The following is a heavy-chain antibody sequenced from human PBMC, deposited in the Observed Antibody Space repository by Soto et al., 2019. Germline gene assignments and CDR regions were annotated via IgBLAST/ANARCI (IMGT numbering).Heavy chain of an antibody. J-gene: IGHJ5*02. CDR3: ARDPFAGGDSEWFDP. Sequence: EVQLVESGGGLVKPGGSLRLSCAASGFTFSRNTMNWVLQAPRKGLEWVSCISGSSRDIYYADSVKGRFTVSRDNAKNLLYLQMNSLRAEDTAMYYCARDPFAGGDSEWFDPWGQGTLVTVSS. D-gene: IGHD2-21*02. CDR1: GFTFSRNT. V-gene: IGHV3-21*06. CDR2: ISGSSRDI.